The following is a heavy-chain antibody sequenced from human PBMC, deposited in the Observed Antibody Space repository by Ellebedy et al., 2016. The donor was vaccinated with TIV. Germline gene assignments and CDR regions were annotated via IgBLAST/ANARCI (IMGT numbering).Heavy chain of an antibody. CDR3: ATDRDRRWFYF. Sequence: SETLSLXCSVSGDSTSSSNFYWGWVRQPPGKGLEWIGSMSSSGSTYYNPSLKSRVTMSVDTSQFSLKLTSVTAADTAVYYCATDRDRRWFYFWGQGTLVTVSS. J-gene: IGHJ5*01. CDR2: MSSSGST. CDR1: GDSTSSSNFY. V-gene: IGHV4-39*07.